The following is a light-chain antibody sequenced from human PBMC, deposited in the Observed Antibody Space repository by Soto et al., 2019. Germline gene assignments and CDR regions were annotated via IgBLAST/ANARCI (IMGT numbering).Light chain of an antibody. V-gene: IGKV1-33*01. J-gene: IGKJ2*01. CDR2: DAS. CDR1: QDIGNY. CDR3: QQYDTLPPYT. Sequence: DIQMTQSPSSLSASVGDRVTISCQANQDIGNYLNWYQQKPGKAPRLLIYDASNLEIGVPSRFSGRGSGTDFTFTISNLQPEDIATYYCQQYDTLPPYTFGQGTKVELK.